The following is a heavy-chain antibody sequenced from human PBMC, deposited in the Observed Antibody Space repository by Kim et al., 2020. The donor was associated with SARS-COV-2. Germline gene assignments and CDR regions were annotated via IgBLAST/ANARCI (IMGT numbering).Heavy chain of an antibody. V-gene: IGHV2-5*02. CDR1: EFSLSTSGVG. Sequence: SGPTLVNPTQTLTLTCTFSEFSLSTSGVGVGWIRQPPGKALEWLALIYWDDNKHYSPSLKSRLTITKDTSKNQVVLKMINMDPVDTATYYCAHRRHSDSLYWVFDHWGQGTLVTVSS. CDR3: AHRRHSDSLYWVFDH. CDR2: IYWDDNK. D-gene: IGHD2-8*02. J-gene: IGHJ5*02.